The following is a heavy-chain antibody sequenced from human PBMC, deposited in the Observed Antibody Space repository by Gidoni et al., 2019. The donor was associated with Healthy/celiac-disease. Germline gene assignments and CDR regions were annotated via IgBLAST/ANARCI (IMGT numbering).Heavy chain of an antibody. CDR1: GFTFRSYA. CDR2: ISGSGGST. V-gene: IGHV3-23*01. CDR3: AKMFVVPAANWFDP. Sequence: EVQLWESGGGLVQPGGSLRLSWAASGFTFRSYAMRWVRQAPGTGLEWVSAISGSGGSTYCADSVKGRFTISGDNSKNTLYLQMNSLRAEDTAVYYCAKMFVVPAANWFDPWGQGTLVTVSS. D-gene: IGHD2-2*01. J-gene: IGHJ5*02.